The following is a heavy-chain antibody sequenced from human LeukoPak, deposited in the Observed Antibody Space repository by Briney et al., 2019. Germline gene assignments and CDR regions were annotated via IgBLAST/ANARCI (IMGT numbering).Heavy chain of an antibody. CDR3: TTVQDHGEAGD. CDR1: GFTFISAW. V-gene: IGHV3-15*01. Sequence: GGSLRLSCTASGSSGFTFISAWMSWVRQAPGKGLEWVGRIKSKTDGGTTDYAAPVKGRFTISRDDSKTTVFLQMNSQKTEDTAVYYCTTVQDHGEAGDWGQGTLVTVSS. D-gene: IGHD4-17*01. J-gene: IGHJ4*02. CDR2: IKSKTDGGTT.